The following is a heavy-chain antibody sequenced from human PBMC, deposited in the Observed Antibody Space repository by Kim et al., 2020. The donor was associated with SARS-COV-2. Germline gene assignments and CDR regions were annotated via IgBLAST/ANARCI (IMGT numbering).Heavy chain of an antibody. CDR1: GGSFSGYY. D-gene: IGHD2-2*01. CDR3: ARGPDQLPPFYYYYYGMDV. V-gene: IGHV4-34*01. Sequence: SETLSLTCAVYGGSFSGYYWSWIRQPPGKGLEWIGEINHSGSTNYNPSLKSRVTISVDTSKNQFSLKLSSVTDADTAVYYCARGPDQLPPFYYYYYGMDVWGQGTTVTVSS. J-gene: IGHJ6*02. CDR2: INHSGST.